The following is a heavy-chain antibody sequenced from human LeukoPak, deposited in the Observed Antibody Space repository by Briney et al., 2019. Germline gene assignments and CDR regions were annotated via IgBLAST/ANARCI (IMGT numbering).Heavy chain of an antibody. D-gene: IGHD3-3*01. J-gene: IGHJ4*02. CDR3: ARAAGGVLEWLLFDY. Sequence: GGSLRLSCAASGFTFNTYTMSWVRQAPGKGLEWVANIKQDGSEKYYVDSVKGRFTISRDNAKNSLYLQMNSLRAEDTAVYYCARAAGGVLEWLLFDYWGQGTLVTVSS. V-gene: IGHV3-7*03. CDR2: IKQDGSEK. CDR1: GFTFNTYT.